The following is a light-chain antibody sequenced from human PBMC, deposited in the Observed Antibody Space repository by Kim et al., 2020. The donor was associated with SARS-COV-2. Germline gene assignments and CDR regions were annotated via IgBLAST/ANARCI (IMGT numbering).Light chain of an antibody. CDR3: QYYGSPIT. CDR1: QSVTSNY. J-gene: IGKJ5*01. CDR2: GAS. Sequence: PGKSATLYYRADQSVTSNYLAWYQQKVGQAPRLLIYGASSRATGIPDRFSGSGSGTEFTLTINRLEAEDFAVYYCQYYGSPITFGQGTRLEIK. V-gene: IGKV3-20*01.